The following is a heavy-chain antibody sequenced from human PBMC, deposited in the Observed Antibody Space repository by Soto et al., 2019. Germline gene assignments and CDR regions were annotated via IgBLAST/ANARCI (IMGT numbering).Heavy chain of an antibody. V-gene: IGHV4-4*02. CDR3: VRQLERGGLPEGFEY. CDR1: GDSISSSHW. Sequence: QVQLQESGPGLVEPSGTLSLTCAVSGDSISSSHWWSWVRQSPGKGLEWIGEIFHSGTTKYNPSLESRVTMSVDKSNNQLSLKLNSVTAADTAVYYCVRQLERGGLPEGFEYWGQGTLATVSS. J-gene: IGHJ4*02. D-gene: IGHD1-1*01. CDR2: IFHSGTT.